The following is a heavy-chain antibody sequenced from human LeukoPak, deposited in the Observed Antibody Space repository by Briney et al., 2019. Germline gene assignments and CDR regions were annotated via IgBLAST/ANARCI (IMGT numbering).Heavy chain of an antibody. CDR2: IYHSGST. D-gene: IGHD2-15*01. Sequence: SETLSLTCTVSGYSISSGYYWGWIRQPPGKGLEWIGSIYHSGSTSYNPSLESRVTISVDTPKNKFSLKLSSVTAADTAVYYCAREGLGSGRGGDFDLWGRGTLVTVSS. J-gene: IGHJ2*01. CDR1: GYSISSGYY. V-gene: IGHV4-38-2*02. CDR3: AREGLGSGRGGDFDL.